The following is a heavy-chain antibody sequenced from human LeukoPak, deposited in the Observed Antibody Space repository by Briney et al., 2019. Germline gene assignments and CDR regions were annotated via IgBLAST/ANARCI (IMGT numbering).Heavy chain of an antibody. Sequence: QAGGSLRLSCAASGLTFSSYAMSWVRQVPGKGLEWDSRINIDGTNTRYADSVKGRFTISRDNAKNTLYLQMSSLRAEDTAVYYCARPPLPWSSAYYYMDVWGKGTTVTVSS. V-gene: IGHV3-74*01. D-gene: IGHD4/OR15-4a*01. J-gene: IGHJ6*03. CDR2: INIDGTNT. CDR1: GLTFSSYA. CDR3: ARPPLPWSSAYYYMDV.